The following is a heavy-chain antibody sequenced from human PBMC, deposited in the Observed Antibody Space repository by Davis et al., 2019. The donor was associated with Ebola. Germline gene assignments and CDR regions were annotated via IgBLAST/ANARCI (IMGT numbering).Heavy chain of an antibody. D-gene: IGHD2-2*01. CDR2: SQYDGNKE. J-gene: IGHJ4*02. V-gene: IGHV3-30*02. Sequence: PGGSLRLSCAASGFTLSGYGMHWVRQAPGKGLEWVAFSQYDGNKERYADSVKGRFTISRDNSKNTLYLQMNSLRTEDTALYYCAKGNCISSNCFETYYFDYWGQGVLVTVSS. CDR3: AKGNCISSNCFETYYFDY. CDR1: GFTLSGYG.